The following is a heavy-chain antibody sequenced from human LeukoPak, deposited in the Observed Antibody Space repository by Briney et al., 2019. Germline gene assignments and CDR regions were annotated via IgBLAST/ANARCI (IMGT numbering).Heavy chain of an antibody. V-gene: IGHV3-23*01. D-gene: IGHD2-15*01. CDR1: GFTFSNYA. Sequence: GGSLRLSCAASGFTFSNYAMNWVRQAPGKGLEWVSGITGSGGSVYYADSVKGRFTISRDNSKNTLYLQMNSLGAEDTAVYSCARAMRFCSGGARCYTYYYFGMDVWGQGTTVTVSS. J-gene: IGHJ6*02. CDR2: ITGSGGSV. CDR3: ARAMRFCSGGARCYTYYYFGMDV.